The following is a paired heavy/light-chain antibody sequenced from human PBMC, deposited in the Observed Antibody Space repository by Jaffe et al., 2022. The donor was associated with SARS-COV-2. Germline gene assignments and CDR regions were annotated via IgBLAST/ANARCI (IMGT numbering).Heavy chain of an antibody. D-gene: IGHD5-18*01. Sequence: QVQLQESGPGLVKPSQTLSLTCTVSGVSISNGNYYWSWIRQPAGKGLEWIGRMFPSGSANYNPSLKSRVTMSVDSSNNQFSLKLSSVTAADTAVYYCASSNTGMGAPLDYWGQGTLVTVSS. CDR1: GVSISNGNYY. J-gene: IGHJ4*01. CDR2: MFPSGSA. CDR3: ASSNTGMGAPLDY. V-gene: IGHV4-61*02.
Light chain of an antibody. Sequence: QSVLTQPPSASGTPGQRVTISCSGSSSNIATNHVHWYQHLPGTAPRLLIYRNNERPSGVPDRFSGSKSGTSASLAISGLRSEDESDFYCAAWDNSLSDVWVFGGGTKLTVL. J-gene: IGLJ3*02. CDR2: RNN. V-gene: IGLV1-47*01. CDR3: AAWDNSLSDVWV. CDR1: SSNIATNH.